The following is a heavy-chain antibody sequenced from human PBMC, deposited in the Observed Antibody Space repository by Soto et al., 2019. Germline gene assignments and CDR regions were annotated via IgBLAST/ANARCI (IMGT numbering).Heavy chain of an antibody. CDR3: ARGRQDSSGWYLSGYYGMDV. CDR1: GGTFSSYA. D-gene: IGHD6-19*01. V-gene: IGHV1-69*13. Sequence: ASVKVSCKASGGTFSSYAISWVRQAPGQGLEWMGGIIPIFGTANYAQKFQGRVTITADESTSTAYMELSSLRSEDMAVYYCARGRQDSSGWYLSGYYGMDVWGQGTTVTVSS. CDR2: IIPIFGTA. J-gene: IGHJ6*02.